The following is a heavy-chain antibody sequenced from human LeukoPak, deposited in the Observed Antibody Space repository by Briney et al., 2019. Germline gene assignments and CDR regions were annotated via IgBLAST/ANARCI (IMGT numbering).Heavy chain of an antibody. V-gene: IGHV4-34*01. Sequence: SETLSLSCAVYGGSFSGYYWSWIRQPPGKGLEWIGEINHSGSTNYNPSLKSRVTISVDTSKNQFSLKLSSVTAADTAVYYCAREGGWFDPWGQGTLVTVSS. CDR1: GGSFSGYY. CDR3: AREGGWFDP. J-gene: IGHJ5*02. CDR2: INHSGST.